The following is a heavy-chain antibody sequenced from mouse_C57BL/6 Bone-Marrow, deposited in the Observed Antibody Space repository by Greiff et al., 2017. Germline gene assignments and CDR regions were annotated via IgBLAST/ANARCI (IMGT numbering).Heavy chain of an antibody. CDR3: AIIYYGNYWFAY. V-gene: IGHV1-74*01. J-gene: IGHJ3*01. CDR1: GYTFTSYW. CDR2: IHPSDSDT. Sequence: VKLQQPGAELVKPGASVKVSCKASGYTFTSYWMHWVKQRPGQGLEWIGRIHPSDSDTNYNQKFKGKATLTVDKSSSTAYMQLSSLTSEDSAVYYCAIIYYGNYWFAYWGQGTLVTVSA. D-gene: IGHD2-1*01.